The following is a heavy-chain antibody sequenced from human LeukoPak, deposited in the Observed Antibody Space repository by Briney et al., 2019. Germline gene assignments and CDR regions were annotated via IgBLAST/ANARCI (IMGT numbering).Heavy chain of an antibody. CDR3: ARDLITGYSSGWYGFYGY. D-gene: IGHD6-19*01. CDR1: GYTFTGYY. Sequence: ASVKVSCKPYGYTFTGYYMRWGRQAPRQRLEWMGWINPNSGGTNYAQKLQGRVTITRDTSKNTSYMELSRLRSDDTAVYYCARDLITGYSSGWYGFYGYWGQGTLVTVSS. J-gene: IGHJ4*02. CDR2: INPNSGGT. V-gene: IGHV1-2*02.